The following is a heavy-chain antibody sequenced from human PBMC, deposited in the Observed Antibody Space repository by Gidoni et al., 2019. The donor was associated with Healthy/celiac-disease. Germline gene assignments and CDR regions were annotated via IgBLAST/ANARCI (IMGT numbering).Heavy chain of an antibody. CDR3: AKDSTSPPGPYEAYYGMDV. V-gene: IGHV3-23*01. Sequence: EVQLLESGGGLVQPGGSLRLSCAASGFTFSSSAMSWVRQAPGKGLEWVSAISGSGGSTYYADSVKGRFTISRDNSKNTLYLQMNSLRAEDTAVYYCAKDSTSPPGPYEAYYGMDVWGQGTTVTVSS. CDR1: GFTFSSSA. CDR2: ISGSGGST. J-gene: IGHJ6*02. D-gene: IGHD3-3*01.